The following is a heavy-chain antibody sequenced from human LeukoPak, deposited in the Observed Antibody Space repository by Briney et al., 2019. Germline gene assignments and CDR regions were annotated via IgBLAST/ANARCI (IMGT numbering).Heavy chain of an antibody. CDR2: ISSSGSTI. V-gene: IGHV3-48*03. CDR3: ARGGTAWFGELALPLPYYFDY. J-gene: IGHJ4*02. CDR1: GFTFSSYE. D-gene: IGHD3-10*01. Sequence: GSLRLSCAASGFTFSSYEMNWVRQAPGKGLEWVSYISSSGSTIYYADSVKGRFTISRDNAKNSLYLQMNSLRAEDTAVYYCARGGTAWFGELALPLPYYFDYWGQGTLVTVSS.